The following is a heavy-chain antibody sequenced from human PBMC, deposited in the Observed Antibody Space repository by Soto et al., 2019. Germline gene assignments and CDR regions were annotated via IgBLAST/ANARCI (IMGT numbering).Heavy chain of an antibody. CDR3: AKDIFVTGPSPYSQKTYYYGMDV. D-gene: IGHD2-8*02. J-gene: IGHJ6*02. CDR2: ISWDGGST. V-gene: IGHV3-43*01. CDR1: GFTFDDYT. Sequence: QPGGSLRLSCAASGFTFDDYTMHWVRQAPGKGLEWVSLISWDGGSTYYADSVKGRFTISRDNSKNSLYLQMNSLRTEDTALYYCAKDIFVTGPSPYSQKTYYYGMDVWGQGTTFTVPS.